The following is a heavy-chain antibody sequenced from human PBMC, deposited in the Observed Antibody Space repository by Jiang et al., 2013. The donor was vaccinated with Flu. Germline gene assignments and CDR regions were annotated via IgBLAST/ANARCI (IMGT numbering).Heavy chain of an antibody. CDR3: AREQWADY. J-gene: IGHJ4*02. V-gene: IGHV7-4-1*02. Sequence: QSGSELKKPGASVKVSCKASGYTFNHYAMNWVRQAPGQGLEWMGWINTNTGNPTYAQDFTGRFVFSVDISVSTAYLEIRSLKPEDTAVYYCAREQWADYWGQGTLVTVSS. CDR1: GYTFNHYA. D-gene: IGHD6-19*01. CDR2: INTNTGNP.